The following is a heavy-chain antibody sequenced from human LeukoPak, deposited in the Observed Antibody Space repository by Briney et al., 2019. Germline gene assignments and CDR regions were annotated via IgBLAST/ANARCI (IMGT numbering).Heavy chain of an antibody. CDR1: GFTVNDNS. J-gene: IGHJ3*02. D-gene: IGHD3-10*01. V-gene: IGHV3-53*01. CDR3: ARGGWFGEGFDI. Sequence: GGSLRLSCAASGFTVNDNSMSWVRQAPGKGLEWVSVIYSGGSTYYADSVQGRFTISRDNSENTLYLQMNSLRAEDTAVYYCARGGWFGEGFDIWGQGTMVTVSS. CDR2: IYSGGST.